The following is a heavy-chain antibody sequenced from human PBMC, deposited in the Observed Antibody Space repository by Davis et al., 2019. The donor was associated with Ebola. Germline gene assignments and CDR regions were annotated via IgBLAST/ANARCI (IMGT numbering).Heavy chain of an antibody. D-gene: IGHD3-10*01. Sequence: MPSETLSLTCSVSGGSISDSQWAWVRQPPGKGLEYIGHAFNSGTVVYNSALKSRVTISLDRSNNQFSLKLRSVTTADTAVYFCARDYLGSLDFWGQGTLVTVSS. V-gene: IGHV4-59*01. CDR1: GGSISDSQ. CDR3: ARDYLGSLDF. CDR2: AFNSGTV. J-gene: IGHJ4*02.